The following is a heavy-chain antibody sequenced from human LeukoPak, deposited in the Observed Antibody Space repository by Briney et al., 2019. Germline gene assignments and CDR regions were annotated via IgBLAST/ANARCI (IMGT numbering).Heavy chain of an antibody. D-gene: IGHD3-16*01. Sequence: PGGSLRLSCAASGFTFSTYSMNWVRQAPGKGLEWVSSISSSSSYIYYVDSVKGRFTISRDNAKNSLYLQMSNLRAEDTAVYFCARGGGLDVWGQGATVTVSS. CDR2: ISSSSSYI. J-gene: IGHJ6*02. CDR3: ARGGGLDV. CDR1: GFTFSTYS. V-gene: IGHV3-21*04.